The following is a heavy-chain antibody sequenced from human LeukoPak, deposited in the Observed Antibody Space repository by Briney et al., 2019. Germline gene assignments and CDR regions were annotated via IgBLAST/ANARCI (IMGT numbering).Heavy chain of an antibody. V-gene: IGHV4-34*01. CDR1: GGSMSSYY. Sequence: TSETLSLTCTVSGGSMSSYYWRWIRLPPGKGLEWIGEINHSGSTNYNPSLKSRVIISVDTSKNQFSLKLSSVTAADTAVYYCARGFAVAEALYYFDYWGQGTLVTVSS. D-gene: IGHD6-19*01. CDR2: INHSGST. CDR3: ARGFAVAEALYYFDY. J-gene: IGHJ4*02.